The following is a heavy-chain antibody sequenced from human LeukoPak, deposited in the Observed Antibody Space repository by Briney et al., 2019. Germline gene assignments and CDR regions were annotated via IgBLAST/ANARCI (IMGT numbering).Heavy chain of an antibody. D-gene: IGHD3-22*01. CDR1: GFTFSSYA. CDR3: VRETRFYDSSGYYPDY. CDR2: ISYDGTNK. V-gene: IGHV3-30-3*01. Sequence: GRSLRLSCAASGFTFSSYAMHWVRQAPGKGLEWVAVISYDGTNKYYADSVKGRFTISRDKSENTLYLQMNSLRPEDTAVYYCVRETRFYDSSGYYPDYWGQGTLVTVSS. J-gene: IGHJ4*02.